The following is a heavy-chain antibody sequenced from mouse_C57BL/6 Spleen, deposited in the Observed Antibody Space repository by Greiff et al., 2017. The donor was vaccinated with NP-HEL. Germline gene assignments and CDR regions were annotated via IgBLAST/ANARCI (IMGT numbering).Heavy chain of an antibody. Sequence: EVQLQQSGPVLVKPGASVKMSCKASGYTFTDYYMNWVKQSHGKSLEWIGVINPYNGGTSYNQKFKGKATLTVDKSSSTAYMELNSLTSEDSAVYYCARRNDYSYFDYWGQGTTLTVSS. CDR1: GYTFTDYY. D-gene: IGHD2-4*01. J-gene: IGHJ2*01. CDR2: INPYNGGT. V-gene: IGHV1-19*01. CDR3: ARRNDYSYFDY.